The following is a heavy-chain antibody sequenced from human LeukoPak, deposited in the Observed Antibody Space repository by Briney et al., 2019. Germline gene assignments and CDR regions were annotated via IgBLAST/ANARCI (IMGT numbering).Heavy chain of an antibody. CDR3: AKVEPTVTHFDY. CDR2: ISYDGSNK. V-gene: IGHV3-30*04. D-gene: IGHD4-17*01. Sequence: PGGSLRLSCAASGFTFSSYAMHWVRQAPGKGLEWVAVISYDGSNKYYADSVKGRFTISRDNSKNTLYLQMNSLRAEDTAVYYCAKVEPTVTHFDYWGQGTLVTVSS. CDR1: GFTFSSYA. J-gene: IGHJ4*02.